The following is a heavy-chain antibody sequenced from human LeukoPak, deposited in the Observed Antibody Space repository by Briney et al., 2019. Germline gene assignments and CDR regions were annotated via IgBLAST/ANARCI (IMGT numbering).Heavy chain of an antibody. CDR1: GGSISSYY. Sequence: SSETLSLTCTVSGGSISSYYWSWIRQPPGKGLEWIGYIYYSGSTNYNPSLKSRVTISVDTSKNQFSLKLSSVTAADTAVYYCARAPPSTMIVVVDAFDIWGQGTMVTVSS. V-gene: IGHV4-59*01. CDR3: ARAPPSTMIVVVDAFDI. D-gene: IGHD3-22*01. J-gene: IGHJ3*02. CDR2: IYYSGST.